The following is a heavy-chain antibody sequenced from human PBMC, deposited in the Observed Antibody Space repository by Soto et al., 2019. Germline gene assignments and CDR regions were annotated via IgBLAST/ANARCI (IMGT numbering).Heavy chain of an antibody. Sequence: VQLVESGGGLVQPGGSLRLSCAASGFTFSSFWMHWVRQVPGKGLVWVSRLNTDGSSTNYADSVKGRFTISRDNAKNTLYLEMNSLRAEDTAVYYCARDRDSTSNENYFDYSGQGTLVTVSS. CDR2: LNTDGSST. CDR1: GFTFSSFW. CDR3: ARDRDSTSNENYFDY. J-gene: IGHJ4*02. V-gene: IGHV3-74*01. D-gene: IGHD2-2*01.